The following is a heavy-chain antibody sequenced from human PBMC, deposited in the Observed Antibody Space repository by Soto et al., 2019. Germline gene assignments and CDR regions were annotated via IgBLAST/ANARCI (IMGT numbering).Heavy chain of an antibody. D-gene: IGHD5-18*01. CDR2: IYYSGST. V-gene: IGHV4-30-4*01. J-gene: IGHJ5*02. CDR3: ARVRDWGGYSYGLGYWFDP. CDR1: GGSISSGDYY. Sequence: SETLSLTCTVSGGSISSGDYYWSWIRQPPGKGLEWIGYIYYSGSTYYNPSLKSRVTISVDTSKNQFSLKLSSVTAADTAVYYCARVRDWGGYSYGLGYWFDPRGQGTLVTVSS.